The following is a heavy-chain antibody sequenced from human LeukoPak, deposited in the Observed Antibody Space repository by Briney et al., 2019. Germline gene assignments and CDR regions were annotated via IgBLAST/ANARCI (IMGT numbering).Heavy chain of an antibody. D-gene: IGHD4-17*01. CDR1: GFTFDDYA. CDR3: AKVPLSGLDDCGDYGRDDGAFDI. J-gene: IGHJ3*02. CDR2: ISWNSGSI. Sequence: GRSLRLSCAASGFTFDDYAMHWVRQAPGKGLEWVSGISWNSGSIGYADSVKGRFTISRDNAKNSLYLQMNSLRAEDTALYYCAKVPLSGLDDCGDYGRDDGAFDIWGQGTMVTVSS. V-gene: IGHV3-9*01.